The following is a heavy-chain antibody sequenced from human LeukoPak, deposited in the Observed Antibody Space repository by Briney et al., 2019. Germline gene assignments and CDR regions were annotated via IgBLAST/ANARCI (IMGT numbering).Heavy chain of an antibody. D-gene: IGHD4-17*01. J-gene: IGHJ6*02. CDR3: ARETVTTDYYYGMDV. CDR2: IIPIFGIA. Sequence: GASVKVSCKASGGTFSSSAISWVRQAPGQGLEWMGRIIPIFGIANYAQKFQGRVTITADKSTSTAYMELSSLRSEDTAVYYCARETVTTDYYYGMDVWGQGPTVTVSS. V-gene: IGHV1-69*04. CDR1: GGTFSSSA.